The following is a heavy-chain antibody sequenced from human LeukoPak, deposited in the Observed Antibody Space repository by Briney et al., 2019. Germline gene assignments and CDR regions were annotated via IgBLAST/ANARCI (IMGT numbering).Heavy chain of an antibody. CDR2: ISYDGSKK. CDR3: ARELSGWYTFYY. D-gene: IGHD6-19*01. V-gene: IGHV3-30-3*01. CDR1: GFTFRSYG. J-gene: IGHJ4*02. Sequence: PGRSLRLSCAASGFTFRSYGIHWVRQAPGKGLEWVAAISYDGSKKYYADSVKGRFTISRDNSKNTQYVQMNSLRVEDTAVYYCARELSGWYTFYYWGQGTLVTVSS.